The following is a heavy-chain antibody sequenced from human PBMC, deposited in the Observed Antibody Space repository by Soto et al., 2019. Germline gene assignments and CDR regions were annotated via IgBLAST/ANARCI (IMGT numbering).Heavy chain of an antibody. V-gene: IGHV3-48*03. Sequence: EVQLVESGGGLVQPGGSLRLSCAASGFTFSSYAMNWVRQAPGKGLEWVSYISSSGRTIYYADSVKGRFTISRDNAKNPLYLQMNSLRAEDTAVYYCARVMITFGGVIVIPESPYFDYWGQGTLVTVSS. D-gene: IGHD3-16*02. CDR3: ARVMITFGGVIVIPESPYFDY. J-gene: IGHJ4*02. CDR2: ISSSGRTI. CDR1: GFTFSSYA.